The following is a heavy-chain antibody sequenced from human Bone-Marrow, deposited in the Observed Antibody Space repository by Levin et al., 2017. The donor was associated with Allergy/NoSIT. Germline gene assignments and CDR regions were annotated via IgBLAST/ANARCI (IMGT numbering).Heavy chain of an antibody. V-gene: IGHV5-51*01. J-gene: IGHJ4*02. Sequence: GESLKISCSGFGYSFSRYWIAWVRQMPGKGPEWMGLIYPGDSDTIYGPSFEGPVNISADKSTATAYLQWNSLEASDTAMYYCARLLGRGRSRMLDKWGQGTLVTVSS. CDR1: GYSFSRYW. CDR2: IYPGDSDT. D-gene: IGHD2/OR15-2a*01. CDR3: ARLLGRGRSRMLDK.